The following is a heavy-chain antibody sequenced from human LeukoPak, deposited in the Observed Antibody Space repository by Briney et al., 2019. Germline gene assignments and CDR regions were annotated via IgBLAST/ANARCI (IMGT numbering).Heavy chain of an antibody. V-gene: IGHV3-30*02. J-gene: IGHJ3*02. D-gene: IGHD3-10*01. CDR1: GFTFSNYG. CDR2: IRSDEGNK. CDR3: ARVKGRVYSSGSYLLDAFDI. Sequence: HGGSLRLSCAASGFTFSNYGMHWVRQAPGKGLEWVAFIRSDEGNKYYADSVKGRFTISRDDSKSTLYLQMNSLRAEDTAVYYCARVKGRVYSSGSYLLDAFDIWGQGTLVIVSS.